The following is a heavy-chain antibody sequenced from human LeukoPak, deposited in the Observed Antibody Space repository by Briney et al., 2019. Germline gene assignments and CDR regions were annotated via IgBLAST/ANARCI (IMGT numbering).Heavy chain of an antibody. D-gene: IGHD3-10*01. Sequence: SGPALLKPTQTLTLTCTISGISLRTSGMGVAWIRQPPGKDLEWLAVIYWDDEKHYSPALKSRLTIIQDTSNNQAVLIMSNMDPVDTATYYCVRAIVRGVLREFDYWGQGTLVTVSS. CDR2: IYWDDEK. V-gene: IGHV2-5*02. J-gene: IGHJ4*02. CDR3: VRAIVRGVLREFDY. CDR1: GISLRTSGMG.